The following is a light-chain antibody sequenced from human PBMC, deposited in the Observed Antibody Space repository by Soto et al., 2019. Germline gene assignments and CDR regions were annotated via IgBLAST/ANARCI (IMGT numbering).Light chain of an antibody. J-gene: IGLJ2*01. CDR2: DTD. CDR1: TGPVTRDHY. V-gene: IGLV7-46*01. Sequence: QAMLTQQRSLTVSPRATLTLTCGSITGPVTRDHYPYWIQQKPGEAPRTLIYDTDINPSCPPARFSGSLPGGKGALTLSDAQPEDEGDYYCLLPYSGARQFGGGTKVTVL. CDR3: LLPYSGARQ.